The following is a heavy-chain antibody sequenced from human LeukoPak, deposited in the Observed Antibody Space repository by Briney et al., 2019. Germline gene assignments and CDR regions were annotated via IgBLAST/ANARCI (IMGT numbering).Heavy chain of an antibody. J-gene: IGHJ4*02. CDR1: GFTFSDYW. Sequence: GGSLRLSCAATGFTFSDYWMTWVRQAPGKGLEWVANINQDGSLKYYVDSVKGRFTISRDNAKNSLYLQMNNLRADDTAVYYCARDPLRRFDYWGRGTLVTVSS. CDR3: ARDPLRRFDY. CDR2: INQDGSLK. V-gene: IGHV3-7*01. D-gene: IGHD3-16*01.